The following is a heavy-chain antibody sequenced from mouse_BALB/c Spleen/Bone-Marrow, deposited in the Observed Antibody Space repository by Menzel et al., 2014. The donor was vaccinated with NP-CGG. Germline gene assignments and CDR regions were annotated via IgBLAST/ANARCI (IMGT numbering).Heavy chain of an antibody. CDR3: AAYYYGSGYGFAY. CDR2: IDPANGNT. J-gene: IGHJ3*01. V-gene: IGHV14-3*02. CDR1: GFNIKDTY. D-gene: IGHD1-1*01. Sequence: VQLQQSGAELVKPGASVKLSCTAPGFNIKDTYMHWVKQRPEQGLEWIGRIDPANGNTKYDPKFQGKATITADTSSNTAYLQLSSLTSEDTAVYYCAAYYYGSGYGFAYWGQGTLVTVSA.